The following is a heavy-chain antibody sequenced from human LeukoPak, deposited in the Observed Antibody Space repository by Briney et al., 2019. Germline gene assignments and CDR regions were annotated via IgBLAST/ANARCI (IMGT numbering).Heavy chain of an antibody. CDR1: GYSVSRDF. V-gene: IGHV4-59*02. CDR2: IYYTGTI. Sequence: PSETLSLTCTVSGYSVSRDFWSWIRQSPGKGLEWIGNIYYTGTINYNPSLTSRVTISVDTSKNQFSLNLTSMTAADTAVYYCARGGGSFDYWGQGTLVTVSS. CDR3: ARGGGSFDY. J-gene: IGHJ4*02. D-gene: IGHD1-26*01.